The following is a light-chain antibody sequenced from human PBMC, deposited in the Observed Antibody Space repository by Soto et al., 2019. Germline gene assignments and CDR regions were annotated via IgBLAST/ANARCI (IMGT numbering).Light chain of an antibody. CDR1: QSVLYSSSNRNY. Sequence: DIVMTQSPDSLAVSLGERATINCKSSQSVLYSSSNRNYLAWYQQKPGQTPKLLISWASTRESGVPDRFSGSGSGTDFTLTISSLQAEDVAVYYCQQYYGTPTFGGGTKVDI. J-gene: IGKJ4*01. CDR3: QQYYGTPT. CDR2: WAS. V-gene: IGKV4-1*01.